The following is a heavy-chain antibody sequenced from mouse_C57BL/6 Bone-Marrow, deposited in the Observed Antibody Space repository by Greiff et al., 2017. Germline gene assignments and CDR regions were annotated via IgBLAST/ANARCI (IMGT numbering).Heavy chain of an antibody. Sequence: EVQVVESGGGLVQPGESLKLSCESNEYEFPSHDMSWVRKTPEKRLELVAAINSDGGSTYYPDTMERRFIISRDNTKKTLYLQMSSLRSEDTALDYCASYYSNYWYAMDYWGQGTSVTVSS. CDR1: EYEFPSHD. CDR3: ASYYSNYWYAMDY. V-gene: IGHV5-2*01. CDR2: INSDGGST. D-gene: IGHD2-5*01. J-gene: IGHJ4*01.